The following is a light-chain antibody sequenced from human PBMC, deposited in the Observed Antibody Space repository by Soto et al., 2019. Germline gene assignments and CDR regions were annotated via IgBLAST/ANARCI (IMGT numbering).Light chain of an antibody. CDR2: DAS. CDR3: KQYSSYWT. J-gene: IGKJ1*01. Sequence: DIQMTQSPSTLSASVGDRVTITCRASQSISSWLAWYQQKPGKAPKFLIYDASNLESGVPSRFSGSGSWTEFTLTISSLQPDDFATYYCKQYSSYWTFGQGTKVEIK. V-gene: IGKV1-5*01. CDR1: QSISSW.